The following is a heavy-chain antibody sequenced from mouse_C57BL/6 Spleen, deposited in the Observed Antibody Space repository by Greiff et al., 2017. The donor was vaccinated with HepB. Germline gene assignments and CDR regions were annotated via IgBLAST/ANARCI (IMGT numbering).Heavy chain of an antibody. V-gene: IGHV3-6*01. J-gene: IGHJ2*01. CDR3: ASLSTMVTPFDY. D-gene: IGHD2-2*01. CDR2: ISYDGSN. CDR1: GYSITSGYY. Sequence: EVKLMESGPGLVKPSQSLSLTCSVTGYSITSGYYWNWIRQFPGNKLEWMGYISYDGSNNYNPSLKNRISITRDTSKNQFFLKLNSVTTEDTATYYCASLSTMVTPFDYWGQGTTLTVSS.